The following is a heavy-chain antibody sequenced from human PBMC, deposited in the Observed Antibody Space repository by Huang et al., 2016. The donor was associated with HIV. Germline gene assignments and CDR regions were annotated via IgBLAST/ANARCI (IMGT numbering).Heavy chain of an antibody. CDR2: KNPNNGNT. CDR1: GYTFTSYG. D-gene: IGHD6-13*01. CDR3: ARSSSSWSNWFDP. J-gene: IGHJ5*02. Sequence: QVQLVQSGAEVKKPGASVKVSCKASGYTFTSYGINWVRQATGQGLEWMGLKNPNNGNTGDAQKFQGRVTMTRNTSISTAYMELSSLRSEDTAVYYCARSSSSWSNWFDPWGQGTLVTVSS. V-gene: IGHV1-8*01.